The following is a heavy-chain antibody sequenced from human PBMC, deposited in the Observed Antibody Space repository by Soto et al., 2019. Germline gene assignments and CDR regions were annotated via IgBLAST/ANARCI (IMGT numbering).Heavy chain of an antibody. CDR3: TRQGGSGYSGYDVYFGDSYYYYGMDV. V-gene: IGHV3-73*01. Sequence: GGSLRLSCAASGFTFSGSAMHWVRQASGKGLEWVGRIRSKANSYATAYAASVKGRFTISRDDSKNTAYLQMNSLKTEDTAVYYCTRQGGSGYSGYDVYFGDSYYYYGMDVWGQGTTVTVSS. D-gene: IGHD5-12*01. J-gene: IGHJ6*02. CDR1: GFTFSGSA. CDR2: IRSKANSYAT.